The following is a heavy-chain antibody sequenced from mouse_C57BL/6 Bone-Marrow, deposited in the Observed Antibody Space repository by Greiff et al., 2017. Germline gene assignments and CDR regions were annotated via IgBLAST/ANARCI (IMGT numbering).Heavy chain of an antibody. J-gene: IGHJ3*01. CDR3: ASLRRVAY. Sequence: VQLQQSGPELVKPGASVKISCKASGYTFTDYYMNWVKQSHGKSLEWIGDINPNNGGTSYNQKFKGKATLTVDKSSSTAYMELRSLTSEDSAVYYCASLRRVAYWGQGTLVTVSA. D-gene: IGHD2-12*01. V-gene: IGHV1-26*01. CDR2: INPNNGGT. CDR1: GYTFTDYY.